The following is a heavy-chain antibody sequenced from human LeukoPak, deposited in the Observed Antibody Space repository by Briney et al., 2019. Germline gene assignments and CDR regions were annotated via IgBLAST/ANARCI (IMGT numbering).Heavy chain of an antibody. CDR3: AGLGVTEAFDI. Sequence: SETLSLTCAVYGGSFSGYYWSWIRQPPGKGLEWIEEINHSGSTNYNPSLKSRVTISVDKSKNQFSLKLSSVTAADTAVYYCAGLGVTEAFDIWGQGTMVTVSS. CDR1: GGSFSGYY. V-gene: IGHV4-34*01. J-gene: IGHJ3*02. CDR2: INHSGST. D-gene: IGHD2-21*02.